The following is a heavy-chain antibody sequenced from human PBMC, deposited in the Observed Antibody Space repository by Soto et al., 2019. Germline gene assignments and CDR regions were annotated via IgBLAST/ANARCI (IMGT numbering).Heavy chain of an antibody. CDR1: GYTFTGYY. CDR3: ARDYYITGTTWDYYYGMDA. V-gene: IGHV1-2*02. Sequence: ASVKVSCKASGYTFTGYYMHWVRQAPGQGLEWMGWINPNSGGTNYAQKFQGRVTMTRDTSISTAYMELSRLRSDDTAVYYCARDYYITGTTWDYYYGMDAWGQGTTVTV. D-gene: IGHD1-20*01. CDR2: INPNSGGT. J-gene: IGHJ6*02.